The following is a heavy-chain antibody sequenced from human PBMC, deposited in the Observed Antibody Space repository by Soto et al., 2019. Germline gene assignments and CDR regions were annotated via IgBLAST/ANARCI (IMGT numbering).Heavy chain of an antibody. D-gene: IGHD3-10*01. CDR1: GDSFSNYY. V-gene: IGHV4-4*07. Sequence: SETLSLTCSVSGDSFSNYYWSWIRQPAGKGLEWIGRIYPSGTTNYNPSLKSRHTMSRDTSKNQFSLSLRSVTAADTAVYFCARDDYGSAGMDVWGQGTTVTVS. CDR2: IYPSGTT. CDR3: ARDDYGSAGMDV. J-gene: IGHJ6*02.